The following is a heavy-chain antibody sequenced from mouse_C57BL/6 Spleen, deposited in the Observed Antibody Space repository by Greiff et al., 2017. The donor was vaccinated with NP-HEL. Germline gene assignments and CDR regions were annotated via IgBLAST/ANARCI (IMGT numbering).Heavy chain of an antibody. D-gene: IGHD1-1*01. CDR1: GYTFTDYN. J-gene: IGHJ2*01. CDR2: INPNNGGT. Sequence: VQLQQSGPELVKPGASVKMSCKASGYTFTDYNMHWVKQSHGKSLEWIGYINPNNGGTTYNQKFKGKATLTVNKSSSTAYMELRRLISEDSAVYYCARHYYGSSSYYFDYWGQGTTLTVFS. V-gene: IGHV1-22*01. CDR3: ARHYYGSSSYYFDY.